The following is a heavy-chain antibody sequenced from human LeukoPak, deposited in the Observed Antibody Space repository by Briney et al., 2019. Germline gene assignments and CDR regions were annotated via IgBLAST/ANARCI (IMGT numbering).Heavy chain of an antibody. D-gene: IGHD5-18*01. V-gene: IGHV4-39*01. CDR1: GGSISSSSYY. Sequence: SETLSLTCTVSGGSISSSSYYWGWIRQPPGKGLEWIGSIYYGGSTYYNPSLKSRVTISVDTSRNQFSLKLSSVTAADTAMYYCARQSGYTYGYVDYWGQGTLVTVSS. J-gene: IGHJ4*02. CDR3: ARQSGYTYGYVDY. CDR2: IYYGGST.